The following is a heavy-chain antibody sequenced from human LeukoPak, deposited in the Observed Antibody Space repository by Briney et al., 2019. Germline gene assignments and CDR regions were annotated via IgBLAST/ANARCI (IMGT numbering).Heavy chain of an antibody. CDR3: AKFSAVAALPYYYYGMDV. CDR2: ISGSGGST. D-gene: IGHD2-15*01. CDR1: GFTFSSYA. Sequence: PGGSLRLSCAASGFTFSSYAMSWVRQAPGKGLEWVSAISGSGGSTYYADSVKGRFTISRDNSKNTLYLQMNSLRAEDTAVYYCAKFSAVAALPYYYYGMDVWGQGTTVTVSS. J-gene: IGHJ6*02. V-gene: IGHV3-23*01.